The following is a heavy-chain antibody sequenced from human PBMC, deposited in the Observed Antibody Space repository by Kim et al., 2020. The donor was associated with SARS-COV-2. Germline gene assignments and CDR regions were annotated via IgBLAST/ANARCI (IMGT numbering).Heavy chain of an antibody. CDR3: ARGDYYDFWSGYPYYFDY. CDR1: GGSFSGYY. J-gene: IGHJ4*02. V-gene: IGHV4-34*01. CDR2: INHSGST. Sequence: SETLSLTCAVYGGSFSGYYWSWIRQPPGKGLEWIGEINHSGSTNYNPSLKSRVTISVDTSKNQFSLKLSSVTAADTAVYYCARGDYYDFWSGYPYYFDYWGQGTLVTVSS. D-gene: IGHD3-3*01.